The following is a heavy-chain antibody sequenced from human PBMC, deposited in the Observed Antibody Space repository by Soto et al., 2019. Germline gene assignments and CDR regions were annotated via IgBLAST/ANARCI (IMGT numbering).Heavy chain of an antibody. V-gene: IGHV1-18*01. J-gene: IGHJ4*02. CDR1: GYTFTSYD. Sequence: QVQLVQSGAEVKKPGASVKVSCKASGYTFTSYDISWVRQAPGQGLEWMGWISAYNGNTNYAQKLQGTVTMTTYTPTTTAYMELRSLRSDDTAVYYCAIGNTIFGVVPEYDYWGQGTLVTVSS. D-gene: IGHD3-3*01. CDR3: AIGNTIFGVVPEYDY. CDR2: ISAYNGNT.